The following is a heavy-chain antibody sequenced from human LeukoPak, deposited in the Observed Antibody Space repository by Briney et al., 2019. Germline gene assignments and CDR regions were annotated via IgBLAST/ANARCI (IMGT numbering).Heavy chain of an antibody. J-gene: IGHJ5*02. V-gene: IGHV3-23*01. Sequence: AGGSLRLSCAASGFTFSSYAMSWVRQAPGKGLEWVSAISGSGGSTYYADSVKGRFTISRDNSKNTLYLQMNSLRAEDTAVYYCAKGTRRWWNDVYNWFDPWGQGTLVTVSS. CDR3: AKGTRRWWNDVYNWFDP. D-gene: IGHD1-1*01. CDR1: GFTFSSYA. CDR2: ISGSGGST.